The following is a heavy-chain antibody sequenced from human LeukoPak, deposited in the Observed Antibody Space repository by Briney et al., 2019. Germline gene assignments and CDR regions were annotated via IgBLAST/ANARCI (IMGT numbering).Heavy chain of an antibody. CDR2: IIPIFGTA. Sequence: ASVKVSCKASGYTFTSYYMHWVRQAPGQGLEWMGGIIPIFGTAKYAQKFQGRATITADESTSTAYMELSSLRSEDTAVYYCARAYMTATRHFDYWGQGTLVTVSS. CDR1: GYTFTSYY. D-gene: IGHD2-21*02. CDR3: ARAYMTATRHFDY. J-gene: IGHJ4*02. V-gene: IGHV1-69*13.